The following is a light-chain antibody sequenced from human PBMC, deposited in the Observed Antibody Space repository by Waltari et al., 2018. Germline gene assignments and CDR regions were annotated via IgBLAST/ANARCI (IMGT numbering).Light chain of an antibody. J-gene: IGKJ1*01. CDR3: QHFGDSPPSWT. V-gene: IGKV3-20*01. CDR2: GTS. Sequence: EFVLTQSPGTLSLAPGEGATLSCRASQSVASSYLAWYQQKFGQAPKLLIYGTSNRATGIPDRFSGSGSGTDFTLTISRLEPEDSGVYYCQHFGDSPPSWTFGQGTKVEIK. CDR1: QSVASSY.